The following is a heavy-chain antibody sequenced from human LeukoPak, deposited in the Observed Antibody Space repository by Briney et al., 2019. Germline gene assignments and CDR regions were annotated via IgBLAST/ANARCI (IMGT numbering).Heavy chain of an antibody. CDR2: ISWNSGSI. J-gene: IGHJ4*02. CDR1: GFTFDDYA. V-gene: IGHV3-9*01. Sequence: GGSLRLSCAASGFTFDDYAMHWVRPAPGKGLEWVSGISWNSGSIGYADSVKGRFTISRDNAKNSLYLQMNSLRAEDTALYYRAKGTQEDTYYYDSSGSPTDWGQGTLVTVSS. D-gene: IGHD3-22*01. CDR3: AKGTQEDTYYYDSSGSPTD.